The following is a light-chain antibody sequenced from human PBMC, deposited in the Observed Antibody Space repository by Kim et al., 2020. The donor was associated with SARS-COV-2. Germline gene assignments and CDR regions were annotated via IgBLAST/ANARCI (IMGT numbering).Light chain of an antibody. CDR1: SSDVGGYDY. V-gene: IGLV2-14*03. Sequence: GQSITISCPGTSSDVGGYDYVSWYQQHPDEAPKVMIYDVSNRPSGVSDRFSGSKSGNTSSLTISGLQAEDEADYYCSSYTSSSLYVFGTGTKVTVL. J-gene: IGLJ1*01. CDR3: SSYTSSSLYV. CDR2: DVS.